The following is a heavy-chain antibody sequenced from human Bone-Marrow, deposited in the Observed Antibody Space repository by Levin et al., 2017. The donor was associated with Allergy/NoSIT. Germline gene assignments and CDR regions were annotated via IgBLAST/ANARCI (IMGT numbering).Heavy chain of an antibody. Sequence: SQTFSLTCTVSGASVTSGDYYWSWIRQHPGKGLEWIGYIVYSENTSYNPSLKSRVSISVDTSDTRFSLRLSSVTAADTAVYYCARLGPDNRGRWYFDLWGRGTLVTVSS. D-gene: IGHD1-1*01. CDR3: ARLGPDNRGRWYFDL. CDR1: GASVTSGDYY. J-gene: IGHJ2*01. V-gene: IGHV4-31*03. CDR2: IVYSENT.